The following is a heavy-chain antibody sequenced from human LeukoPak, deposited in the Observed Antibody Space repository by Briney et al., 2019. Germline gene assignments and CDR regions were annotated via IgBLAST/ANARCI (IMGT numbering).Heavy chain of an antibody. D-gene: IGHD3-16*01. CDR2: INHSGST. CDR1: GGSISSSTYY. V-gene: IGHV4-39*07. Sequence: SETLSLTCTVSGGSISSSTYYWAWIRQPPGKGLEWIGEINHSGSTNYNPSLKSRVTISVDTSKNQFSLKLSSVTAADTAVYYCARVGVSSDAFDIWGQGTMVTVSS. CDR3: ARVGVSSDAFDI. J-gene: IGHJ3*02.